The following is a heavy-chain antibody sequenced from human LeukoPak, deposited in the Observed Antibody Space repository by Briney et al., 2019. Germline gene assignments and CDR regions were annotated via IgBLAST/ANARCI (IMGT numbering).Heavy chain of an antibody. V-gene: IGHV4-39*01. J-gene: IGHJ6*02. Sequence: SETLSLTCTVSGDSISSSNYYWGWIRQSPGKGLEWIASINHGGSTYYNPSLKSRVTMSVDTSKNQFSLKLSSVTAADTAVYYCARHGYYHYYGMDVWGQGATATVSS. CDR3: ARHGYYHYYGMDV. CDR2: INHGGST. CDR1: GDSISSSNYY.